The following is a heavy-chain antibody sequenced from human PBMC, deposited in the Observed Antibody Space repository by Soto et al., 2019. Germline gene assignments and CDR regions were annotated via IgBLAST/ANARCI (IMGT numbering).Heavy chain of an antibody. V-gene: IGHV4-59*01. CDR2: IYYSGST. Sequence: PSETLSLTCTVSGGSISSYYWSWIRQPPGKGLEWIGYIYYSGSTNYNPFLKSRVTISVDTSKNQFSLKLSSVTAADTAVYYCTRWFGEEVDYYYGMDVWGQGTTVTVS. CDR3: TRWFGEEVDYYYGMDV. D-gene: IGHD3-10*01. CDR1: GGSISSYY. J-gene: IGHJ6*02.